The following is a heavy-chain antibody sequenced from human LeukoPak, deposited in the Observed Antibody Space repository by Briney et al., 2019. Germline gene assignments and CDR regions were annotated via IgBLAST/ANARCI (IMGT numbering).Heavy chain of an antibody. D-gene: IGHD3-22*01. V-gene: IGHV4-59*01. Sequence: SETLSLTCTVSGGSISSYYWSWIRQPPGKGLEWIGYIYYSGSTNYNPSLKSRVTISVDTSKNQFSLKLSSVTAADTAVYYCAREQSYYDSSGPGAIGGDDALGIWGQGTMVTVSS. J-gene: IGHJ3*02. CDR1: GGSISSYY. CDR3: AREQSYYDSSGPGAIGGDDALGI. CDR2: IYYSGST.